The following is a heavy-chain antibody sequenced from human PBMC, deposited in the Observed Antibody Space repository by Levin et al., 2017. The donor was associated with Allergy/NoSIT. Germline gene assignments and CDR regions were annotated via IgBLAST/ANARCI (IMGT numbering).Heavy chain of an antibody. Sequence: ASVKVSCKTSGHTLSNYYIHWVRQAPGQGLEWMGWIHPDTGGTRSAQKFQGRVTMTRDMSISTAYMELNSLRSDDTAVFFCAIKSVGGNDWYWGQGTLVTVSS. CDR1: GHTLSNYY. CDR3: AIKSVGGNDWY. V-gene: IGHV1-2*02. CDR2: IHPDTGGT. J-gene: IGHJ4*02. D-gene: IGHD5-12*01.